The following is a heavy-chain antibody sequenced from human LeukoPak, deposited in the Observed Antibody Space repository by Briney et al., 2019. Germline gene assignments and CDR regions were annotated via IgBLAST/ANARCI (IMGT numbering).Heavy chain of an antibody. CDR2: IKQDGSEK. CDR1: GFTFSSYW. V-gene: IGHV3-7*01. J-gene: IGHJ6*03. D-gene: IGHD1-1*01. Sequence: PRGSLRLSCAAPGFTFSSYWMSWVRQAPGKGLGWVANIKQDGSEKYYVDSVKGRFTISRDNAKNSLYLQMNSLRAEDTAVYYCARGVELDRRGYYMDVCGKGATVTVSS. CDR3: ARGVELDRRGYYMDV.